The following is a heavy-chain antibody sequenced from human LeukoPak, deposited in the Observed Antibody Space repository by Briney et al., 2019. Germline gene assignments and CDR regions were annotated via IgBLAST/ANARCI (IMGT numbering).Heavy chain of an antibody. V-gene: IGHV3-48*04. CDR2: ISSSSSTI. Sequence: PGGSLRLSSAASGFTFSSYSMDWVRQAPGKGLEWVSYISSSSSTIYYADSVKGRFTISRDNAKNSLYLQMNSLRAEDTAVYYCARAAVTGDFDYWGQGIPVSVSS. J-gene: IGHJ4*02. D-gene: IGHD5-18*01. CDR1: GFTFSSYS. CDR3: ARAAVTGDFDY.